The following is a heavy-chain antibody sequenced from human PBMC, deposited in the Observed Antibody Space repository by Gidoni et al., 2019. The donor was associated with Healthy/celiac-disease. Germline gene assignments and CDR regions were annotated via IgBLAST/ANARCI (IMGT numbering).Heavy chain of an antibody. CDR2: IWYDGSNK. V-gene: IGHV3-33*08. CDR1: GFPFSSNG. J-gene: IGHJ4*02. D-gene: IGHD2-15*01. Sequence: QVQLVESGGGVVQPARSLRLSCAASGFPFSSNGMHWVRQAPGKGLEWLAVIWYDGSNKYYADSVKGRFTISRDNSKNTLYLQMNSLRAEDTAVYYCARDYCSGGSCYVDYWGQGTLVTVSS. CDR3: ARDYCSGGSCYVDY.